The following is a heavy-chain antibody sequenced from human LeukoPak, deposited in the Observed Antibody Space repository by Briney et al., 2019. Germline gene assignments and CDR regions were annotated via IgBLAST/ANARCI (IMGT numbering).Heavy chain of an antibody. J-gene: IGHJ5*02. V-gene: IGHV3-11*01. CDR1: GFTFSDYY. D-gene: IGHD1-26*01. CDR2: ISSSGSSI. CDR3: ARGADAGGYNWFDP. Sequence: PGGSLRLSCAVSSGFTFSDYYMTWIRQAPGKGLEWISYISSSGSSIYYADSVKGRFTISRDNAKNSLYLQMTSLRAEDTAVYYYARGADAGGYNWFDPWGQGTLVTVSS.